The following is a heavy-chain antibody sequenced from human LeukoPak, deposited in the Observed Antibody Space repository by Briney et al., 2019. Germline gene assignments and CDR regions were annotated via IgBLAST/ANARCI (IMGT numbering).Heavy chain of an antibody. Sequence: SVKVSCKASGGTFSSYAISWVRQAPGQGLEWMGGIIPIFGTANYAQKFQGRVTIAADESTSTAYMELSSLRSEDTAVYYCARDRQRYSNWFDPWGQGTLVTVSS. CDR2: IIPIFGTA. CDR1: GGTFSSYA. J-gene: IGHJ5*02. D-gene: IGHD3-9*01. V-gene: IGHV1-69*01. CDR3: ARDRQRYSNWFDP.